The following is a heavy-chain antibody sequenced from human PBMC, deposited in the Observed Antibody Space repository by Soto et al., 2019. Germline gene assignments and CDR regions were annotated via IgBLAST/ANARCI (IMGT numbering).Heavy chain of an antibody. J-gene: IGHJ4*02. CDR3: ARWWFGEFFDY. CDR1: GGSISSGDYY. Sequence: SETLSLTCTVSGGSISSGDYYWSWIRQPPGKGLEWIGYIYYSGSTYYNPSLKSRVTISVDTSKNQFSLKLSSVFAADTAVYYCARWWFGEFFDYWGQGTLVTVSS. V-gene: IGHV4-30-4*01. D-gene: IGHD3-10*01. CDR2: IYYSGST.